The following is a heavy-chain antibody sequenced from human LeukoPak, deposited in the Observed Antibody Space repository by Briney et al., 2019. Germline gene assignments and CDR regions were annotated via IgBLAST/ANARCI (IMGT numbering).Heavy chain of an antibody. D-gene: IGHD2-2*01. V-gene: IGHV4-39*02. CDR2: IYYSGST. Sequence: SETLSLTCTVSGGSISSSSYYWGWIRQPPGKGLEWIGSIYYSGSTYYNPSLKSRVTISVDTSKNQFSLKLSSVTAADTAVYYCARESVVVVPAAISYYYYYMDVWGKGTTVTVSS. CDR3: ARESVVVVPAAISYYYYYMDV. J-gene: IGHJ6*03. CDR1: GGSISSSSYY.